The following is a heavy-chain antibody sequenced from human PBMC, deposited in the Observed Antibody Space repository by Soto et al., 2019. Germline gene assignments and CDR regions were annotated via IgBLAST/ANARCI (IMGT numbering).Heavy chain of an antibody. J-gene: IGHJ4*02. V-gene: IGHV3-23*01. CDR1: GFTFSSYA. Sequence: GGSLRLSCAASGFTFSSYAMSWVRQAPGKGLEWVSAISGSGGSTYYADSVKGRFTISRDNSKNTLYLQMNSLRAEDTAVYYCAKDGRIAAAGTPYYFDYWGQGTLVTVSS. D-gene: IGHD6-13*01. CDR3: AKDGRIAAAGTPYYFDY. CDR2: ISGSGGST.